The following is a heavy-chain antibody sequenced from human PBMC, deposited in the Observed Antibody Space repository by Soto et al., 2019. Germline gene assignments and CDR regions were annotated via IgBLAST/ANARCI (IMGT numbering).Heavy chain of an antibody. CDR2: ISAYIGKA. Sequence: GASVTVSCTAPGGTFSSYTISWVRQAPGQGLEWMGWISAYIGKANYAQKLQGRVTMTADTSTSTAYMELRSLRSDDTAVYYCAKSYGDYDDYWGQGTLVTGSS. D-gene: IGHD4-17*01. CDR1: GGTFSSYT. J-gene: IGHJ4*02. V-gene: IGHV1-18*01. CDR3: AKSYGDYDDY.